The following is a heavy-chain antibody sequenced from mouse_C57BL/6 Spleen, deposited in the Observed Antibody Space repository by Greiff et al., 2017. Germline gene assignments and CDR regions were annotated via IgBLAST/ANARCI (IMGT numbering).Heavy chain of an antibody. J-gene: IGHJ1*03. D-gene: IGHD2-3*01. CDR1: GYAFSSYW. CDR2: MYPGDGDT. Sequence: QVQLKQSGAELVKPGASVKISCKASGYAFSSYWMNWVKQRPGKGLEWIGQMYPGDGDTNYNGKFKGKATRTADKSSSTAYMQLSSLTSEDSAVYFCASQEGIYDGYYWYFDVWGTGTTVTVSS. CDR3: ASQEGIYDGYYWYFDV. V-gene: IGHV1-80*01.